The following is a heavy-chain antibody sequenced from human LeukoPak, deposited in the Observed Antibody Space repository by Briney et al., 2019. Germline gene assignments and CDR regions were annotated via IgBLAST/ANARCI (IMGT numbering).Heavy chain of an antibody. CDR1: GGSISSSSYY. CDR3: AREFRKGWDWFDP. V-gene: IGHV4-39*02. CDR2: IYYGGST. J-gene: IGHJ5*02. D-gene: IGHD1-26*01. Sequence: SETLSLTCTVSGGSISSSSYYWGWIRQPPGTGLEWIGSIYYGGSTYYNPSLKSRVTISVDTSKNQFSLKLSSVTAADTAVLYCAREFRKGWDWFDPWGQGTLVTVSS.